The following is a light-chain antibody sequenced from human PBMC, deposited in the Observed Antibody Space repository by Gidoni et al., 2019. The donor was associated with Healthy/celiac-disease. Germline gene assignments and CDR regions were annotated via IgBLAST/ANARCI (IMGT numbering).Light chain of an antibody. CDR2: DNN. CDR1: SSNIGNNY. CDR3: GTWDSSLSAWV. Sequence: QSVLTQPPSVSAAPGPKVTISCSGSSSNIGNNYVSWSQQLPGPAPKLLIYDNNKRPSGIPDRFSGSKSGTSATLGITGLQTGDEADYYCGTWDSSLSAWVFGGGTKLTVL. J-gene: IGLJ3*02. V-gene: IGLV1-51*01.